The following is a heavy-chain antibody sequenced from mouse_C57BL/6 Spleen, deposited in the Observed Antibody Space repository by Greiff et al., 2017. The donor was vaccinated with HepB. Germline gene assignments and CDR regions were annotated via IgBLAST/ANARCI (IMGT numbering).Heavy chain of an antibody. J-gene: IGHJ3*01. CDR3: ARPSNFSWFAY. CDR2: ISSGSSTI. CDR1: GFTFSDYG. Sequence: EVKLVESGGGLVKPGGSLKLSCAASGFTFSDYGMHWVRQAPEKGLEWVAYISSGSSTIYYADTVKGRFTISRDNAKNTLFLQMTSLRSEDTAMYYCARPSNFSWFAYWGQGTLVTVSA. V-gene: IGHV5-17*01.